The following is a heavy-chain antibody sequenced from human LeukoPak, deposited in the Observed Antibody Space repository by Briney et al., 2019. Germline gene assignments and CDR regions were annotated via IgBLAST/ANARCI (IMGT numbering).Heavy chain of an antibody. CDR1: AFTVSSNY. CDR3: ARDSGYYVGEHFDY. D-gene: IGHD3-16*01. Sequence: GSLRLSCAASAFTVSSNYMSWVRQAPGKGLEWVSVIYSGGSTYYADSVKGRFTISRDNSKNTLYLQMHSLRAEDTAVYYCARDSGYYVGEHFDYWGQGTLVTVSS. CDR2: IYSGGST. V-gene: IGHV3-53*05. J-gene: IGHJ4*02.